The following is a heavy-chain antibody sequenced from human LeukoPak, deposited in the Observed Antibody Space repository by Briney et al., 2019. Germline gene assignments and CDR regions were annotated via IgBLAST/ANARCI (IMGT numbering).Heavy chain of an antibody. V-gene: IGHV1-69*05. CDR3: ARGETTVTEYYYYYYYMDV. Sequence: SVKVSCKASGGTFSSYAISWVRQAPGQGLEWMGGIIPIFGTANYAQKFQGRVTITTDESTSTAYTELSSLRSEDTAVYYCARGETTVTEYYYYYYYMDVWGKGTTVTVSS. D-gene: IGHD4-17*01. CDR2: IIPIFGTA. J-gene: IGHJ6*03. CDR1: GGTFSSYA.